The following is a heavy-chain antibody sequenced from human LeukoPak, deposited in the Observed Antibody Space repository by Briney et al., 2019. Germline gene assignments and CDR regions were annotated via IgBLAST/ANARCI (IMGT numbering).Heavy chain of an antibody. D-gene: IGHD3-10*01. J-gene: IGHJ6*03. CDR2: ISAYNGNT. CDR1: GYTFTSYG. V-gene: IGHV1-18*01. CDR3: ARDPGSYYYGSGSYYYYMDV. Sequence: ASVKVSCKASGYTFTSYGISWVRQAPGQGLEWMGWISAYNGNTNYAQKLQGRVTMTTDTSTSTAYMELRSLRSDDTAVYYCARDPGSYYYGSGSYYYYMDVWGKGTTVTVSS.